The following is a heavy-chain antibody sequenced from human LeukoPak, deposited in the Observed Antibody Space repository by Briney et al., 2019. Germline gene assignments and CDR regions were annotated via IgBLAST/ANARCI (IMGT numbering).Heavy chain of an antibody. J-gene: IGHJ6*03. D-gene: IGHD2-2*01. CDR3: ARWALVSDYYYYYMDV. CDR1: GFTFSSYA. CDR2: ISYDGSNK. V-gene: IGHV3-30*01. Sequence: GGSLRLSCAASGFTFSSYAMHWVRQAPGKGLEWVAVISYDGSNKYYADSVKGRFTISRDNSKNTLYLQMNSLRAEDTAVYYCARWALVSDYYYYYMDVWGKGTTITVSS.